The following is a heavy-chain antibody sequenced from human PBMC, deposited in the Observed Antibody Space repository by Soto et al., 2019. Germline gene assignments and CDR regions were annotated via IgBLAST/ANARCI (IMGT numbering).Heavy chain of an antibody. V-gene: IGHV3-30*18. CDR2: ISYDGSNK. D-gene: IGHD3-10*01. J-gene: IGHJ4*02. Sequence: GGSLRLSCAASGFTFSSYGMHWVRQAPGKGLEWVAVISYDGSNKYYADSVKGRFTISRDNSKNTLYLQMNSLRAEDTAVDYCAQSRLVLPGDWGQGTLVTVSS. CDR1: GFTFSSYG. CDR3: AQSRLVLPGD.